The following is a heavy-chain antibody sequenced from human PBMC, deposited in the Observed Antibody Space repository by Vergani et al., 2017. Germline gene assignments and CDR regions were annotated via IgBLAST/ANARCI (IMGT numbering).Heavy chain of an antibody. V-gene: IGHV4-39*01. CDR2: IYHSGGA. Sequence: QLHLQESGPGLVKPSETLSLTCTVSGGSITSSSYYWGWIRQPPGKGLEWIGNIYHSGGAYYNPSLKGRVNISVDTSKNQFSLEVTSVTAADTAIYFCARTESFILRYFHWALWGQGTLVTVSS. CDR3: ARTESFILRYFHWAL. J-gene: IGHJ4*02. CDR1: GGSITSSSYY. D-gene: IGHD3-9*01.